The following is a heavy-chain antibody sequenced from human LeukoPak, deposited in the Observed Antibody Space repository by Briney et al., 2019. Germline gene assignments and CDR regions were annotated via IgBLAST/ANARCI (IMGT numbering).Heavy chain of an antibody. CDR3: ARDRDGYNPEY. V-gene: IGHV1-46*01. J-gene: IGHJ4*02. CDR1: GYTFTRYY. Sequence: GASVKVSCKASGYTFTRYYIHWVRQAPGQGLEWMGIINPSGGSTSYAQKFQGRVTMTRDTSTSTVYMELSSLRSEDTAVYYCARDRDGYNPEYWGQGTLVTVSS. D-gene: IGHD5-24*01. CDR2: INPSGGST.